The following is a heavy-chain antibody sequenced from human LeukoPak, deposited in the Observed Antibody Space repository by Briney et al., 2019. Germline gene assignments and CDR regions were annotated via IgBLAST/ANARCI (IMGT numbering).Heavy chain of an antibody. CDR3: ARGYSGWAFDY. V-gene: IGHV4-59*01. D-gene: IGHD6-19*01. CDR2: IYYSGST. Sequence: PSETLSLTCTGSGGSISSYYWSWIRQPPGKGLEWIGYIYYSGSTNYNPSLKSRVTISVDTSKNQFSLKLSSVTAADTAVYYCARGYSGWAFDYWGQGTLVTVSS. J-gene: IGHJ4*02. CDR1: GGSISSYY.